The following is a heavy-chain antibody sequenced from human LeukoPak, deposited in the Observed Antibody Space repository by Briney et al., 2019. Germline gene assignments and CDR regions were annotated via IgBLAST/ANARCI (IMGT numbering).Heavy chain of an antibody. CDR3: ARAWKMDGYSGYDYPAAFDY. CDR2: INSDGSST. Sequence: SGGSLRLSCAASGFTFGNYGMSWVRQAPGKGLVWVSRINSDGSSTSYADSVKGRFTISRDNAKNTLYLQMNSLRAEDTAVYYCARAWKMDGYSGYDYPAAFDYWGQGTLVTVSS. CDR1: GFTFGNYG. D-gene: IGHD5-12*01. J-gene: IGHJ4*02. V-gene: IGHV3-74*01.